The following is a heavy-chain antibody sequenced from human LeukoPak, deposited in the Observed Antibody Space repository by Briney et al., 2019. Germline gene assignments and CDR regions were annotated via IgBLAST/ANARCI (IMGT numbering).Heavy chain of an antibody. J-gene: IGHJ1*01. CDR3: AEGTGYCRCLEFQD. CDR2: IYYSGST. Sequence: SETLSLTCTVSGGSISSYYWSWIRQPPGKGLEWIGYIYYSGSTNYNPSLKSRVTISVDTSKNQFSLKMSSMTAADTAVYYCAEGTGYCRCLEFQDWGQGTLVTVSS. CDR1: GGSISSYY. V-gene: IGHV4-59*01. D-gene: IGHD6-13*01.